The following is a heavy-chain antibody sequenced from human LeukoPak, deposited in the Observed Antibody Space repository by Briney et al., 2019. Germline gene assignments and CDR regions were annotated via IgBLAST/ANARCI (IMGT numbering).Heavy chain of an antibody. V-gene: IGHV3-21*01. CDR3: ARSDVARWDFDY. CDR2: ISSISSYI. J-gene: IGHJ4*02. Sequence: RGSPRLSCAASVFTFCSYSMNWVRQAPGKGLGWVSSISSISSYIYYADSVKGRFTISRDNAKNSLYLQMNSLRAEDTAVYYCARSDVARWDFDYWGQGTLVTVSA. CDR1: VFTFCSYS. D-gene: IGHD4-23*01.